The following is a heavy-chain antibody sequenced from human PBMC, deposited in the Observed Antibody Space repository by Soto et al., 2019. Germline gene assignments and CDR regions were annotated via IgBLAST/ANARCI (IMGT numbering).Heavy chain of an antibody. CDR1: GGSISSSNW. CDR2: IYHSGST. V-gene: IGHV4-4*02. Sequence: QVQLQESGPGLVKPSGTLSLTCAVSGGSISSSNWWSWVRQSPGKGLEWIGEIYHSGSTNYNPSLKTRVTISVAKSKNQFSLQLSSVTAADTAVYYCARARRYYDSSGYFNAFDVWGQGTMVTVSS. D-gene: IGHD3-22*01. J-gene: IGHJ3*01. CDR3: ARARRYYDSSGYFNAFDV.